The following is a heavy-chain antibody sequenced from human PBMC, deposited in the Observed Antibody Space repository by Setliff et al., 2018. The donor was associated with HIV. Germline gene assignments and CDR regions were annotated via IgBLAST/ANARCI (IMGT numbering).Heavy chain of an antibody. J-gene: IGHJ5*02. CDR1: GGSISTYY. D-gene: IGHD2-15*01. CDR3: ARGQYCGGGSCYSPSYNWFDP. Sequence: SETLSLTCTVSGGSISTYYWSWIRQPAGKGLEWIGRVSTSGRTKYNPSLKSRVTMSLDTSKNEFSLKLSSVTAADTAVYYCARGQYCGGGSCYSPSYNWFDPWCQGTLVTVSS. CDR2: VSTSGRT. V-gene: IGHV4-4*07.